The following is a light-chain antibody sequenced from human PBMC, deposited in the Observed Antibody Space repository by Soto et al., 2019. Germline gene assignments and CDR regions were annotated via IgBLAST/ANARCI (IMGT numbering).Light chain of an antibody. Sequence: EIVMTQSPATLSVSPGERATLSCRASRSISSRHLAWYQQQPGQAPRLLIYGASTRATGIPARFSGSGSGTAFTLTISSLQSADFALYYCQQHDAWHLTVGQGTRLEIK. J-gene: IGKJ5*01. CDR3: QQHDAWHLT. CDR2: GAS. V-gene: IGKV3-15*01. CDR1: RSISSRH.